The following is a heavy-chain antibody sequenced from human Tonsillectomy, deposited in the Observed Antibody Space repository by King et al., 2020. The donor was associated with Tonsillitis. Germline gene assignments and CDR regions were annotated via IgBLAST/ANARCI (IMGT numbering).Heavy chain of an antibody. J-gene: IGHJ6*03. Sequence: VQLVESGGGLVQPGGSLKLSCAASGFSFSGSAMHWVRQASGKGLEWVGRVRNKPNSYATTYAASVNGRFTISRDDSKNTALLQMNGLKTEDAAVYYCTITYSYNLDVGGKGTTVTVSS. CDR3: TITYSYNLDV. D-gene: IGHD3-10*01. V-gene: IGHV3-73*02. CDR2: VRNKPNSYAT. CDR1: GFSFSGSA.